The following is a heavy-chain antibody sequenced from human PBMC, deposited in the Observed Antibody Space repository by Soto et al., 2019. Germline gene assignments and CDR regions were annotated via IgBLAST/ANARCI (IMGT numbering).Heavy chain of an antibody. Sequence: PGGALSLSCAASRLTFSTYDMHWVRHAPGKGLEWVALIWSDGSRQFYGDSVKGRFTISRDNSKNTLSLQMNSLRVEDTAIYYCAGEPRGGAYDMDVWGQGTTVTVSS. J-gene: IGHJ6*02. CDR1: RLTFSTYD. CDR2: IWSDGSRQ. D-gene: IGHD3-16*01. V-gene: IGHV3-33*01. CDR3: AGEPRGGAYDMDV.